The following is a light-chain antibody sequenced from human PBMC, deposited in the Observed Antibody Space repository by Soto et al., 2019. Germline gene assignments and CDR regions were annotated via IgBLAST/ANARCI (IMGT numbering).Light chain of an antibody. CDR1: QSHAYRDGNTY. CDR2: RVS. J-gene: IGKJ4*01. Sequence: VVMTQSPLSLPVTLGQPASISCRSSQSHAYRDGNTYLSWFQQRPGQSPRRLIYRVSNRDSGVPDRFSGSGSGPDFTLKISRVEAEDVGVYYCMQGTHWPLTFGGGTRVEIK. V-gene: IGKV2-30*01. CDR3: MQGTHWPLT.